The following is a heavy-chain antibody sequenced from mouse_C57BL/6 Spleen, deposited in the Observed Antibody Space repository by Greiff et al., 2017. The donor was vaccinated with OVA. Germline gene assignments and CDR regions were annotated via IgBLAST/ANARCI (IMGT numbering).Heavy chain of an antibody. D-gene: IGHD1-1*01. V-gene: IGHV1-18*01. J-gene: IGHJ3*01. Sequence: EVQLQESGPELVKPGASVKIPCKASGYTFTDYNMDWVKQSHGKSLEWIGDINPNNGGTIYNQKFKGKATLTVDKSSSTAYMELRSLTSEDTAVYYCARGYYGSSYPFAYWGQGTLVTVSA. CDR2: INPNNGGT. CDR3: ARGYYGSSYPFAY. CDR1: GYTFTDYN.